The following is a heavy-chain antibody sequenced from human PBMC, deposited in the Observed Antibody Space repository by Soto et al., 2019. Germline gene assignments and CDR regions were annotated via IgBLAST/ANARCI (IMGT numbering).Heavy chain of an antibody. CDR1: GFTFSSYP. V-gene: IGHV3-48*01. Sequence: GGSLRLSCAPSGFTFSSYPMNWVRQAPGKGLEWVSYISTGSSSIYYAESVKGRFTISRDNAKKSLFLQMNSLRAEDTAVYYCAVDYYHMDVWGKGT. CDR3: AVDYYHMDV. J-gene: IGHJ6*03. CDR2: ISTGSSSI.